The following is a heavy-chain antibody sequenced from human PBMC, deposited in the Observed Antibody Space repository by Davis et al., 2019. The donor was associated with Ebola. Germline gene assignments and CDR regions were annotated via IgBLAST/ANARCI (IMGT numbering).Heavy chain of an antibody. CDR2: ISYDGSNK. Sequence: GGSLRLSCAASGFTFSSSAMHWVRQAPGMGLEWVAIISYDGSNKYYADSVKGRFTISRDNAKNSLFLEMNSLRAEDTAFYYCASGDGRGRSYDMDVWGQGTTVTVSS. D-gene: IGHD3/OR15-3a*01. CDR1: GFTFSSSA. J-gene: IGHJ6*03. CDR3: ASGDGRGRSYDMDV. V-gene: IGHV3-30*04.